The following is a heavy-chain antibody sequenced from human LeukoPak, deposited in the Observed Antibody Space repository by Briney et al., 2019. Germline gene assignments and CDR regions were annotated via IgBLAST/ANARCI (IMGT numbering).Heavy chain of an antibody. Sequence: SETLSLTCTVSGGSISSYYWSWIRQPPGKGLEWIGYIYYSGSTNYNPSLNSRATISRDTSRSQVSLKLTSVTAADTAVYYCASSNLGSLGQFDPWGQGTLVTVSS. D-gene: IGHD3-10*01. V-gene: IGHV4-59*01. CDR2: IYYSGST. CDR1: GGSISSYY. CDR3: ASSNLGSLGQFDP. J-gene: IGHJ5*02.